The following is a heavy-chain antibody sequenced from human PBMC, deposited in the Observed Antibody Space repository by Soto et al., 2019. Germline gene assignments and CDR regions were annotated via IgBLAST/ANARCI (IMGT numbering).Heavy chain of an antibody. J-gene: IGHJ4*02. Sequence: QVQLVESGGGVVQPGRSLRLSCAASGFTFSSYGMHWVRQAPGKGLEWVAVIWYDGSNKYYADSVKGRFTISRDNSKNTRYLQMTSLRAEDTAVYYCAREGLSLGLLWGQGTLVTVSS. CDR2: IWYDGSNK. CDR3: AREGLSLGLL. D-gene: IGHD1-26*01. CDR1: GFTFSSYG. V-gene: IGHV3-33*01.